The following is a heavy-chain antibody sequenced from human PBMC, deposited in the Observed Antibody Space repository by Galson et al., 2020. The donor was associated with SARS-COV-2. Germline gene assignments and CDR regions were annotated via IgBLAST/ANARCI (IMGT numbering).Heavy chain of an antibody. V-gene: IGHV4-30-2*01. CDR2: IYHSGST. CDR3: ARGVVLWFGELPPNWFDH. J-gene: IGHJ5*02. CDR1: GGSISSGGYS. D-gene: IGHD3-10*01. Sequence: SETLSLTCAVSGGSISSGGYSWSWIRQPPGKGLEWIGYIYHSGSTYYNPSLKSRVTISVDRSKNQFSLKLSSVTAADTAVCYCARGVVLWFGELPPNWFDHWGQGTLVTVSS.